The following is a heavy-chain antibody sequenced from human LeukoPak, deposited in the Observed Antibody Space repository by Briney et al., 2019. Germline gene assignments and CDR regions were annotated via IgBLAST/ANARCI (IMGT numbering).Heavy chain of an antibody. CDR1: SYTFRNYS. J-gene: IGHJ3*02. D-gene: IGHD3-22*01. V-gene: IGHV1-18*01. CDR2: ISTYNGNT. Sequence: ASVKVSCKASSYTFRNYSMSWVRQAPGQGLEWMGWISTYNGNTNYAQKFQGRVTMTRDPSTSTAYMELRSLRSDDTAGYYCAWEANYDDTPGACDMWGRGTMVTVSS. CDR3: AWEANYDDTPGACDM.